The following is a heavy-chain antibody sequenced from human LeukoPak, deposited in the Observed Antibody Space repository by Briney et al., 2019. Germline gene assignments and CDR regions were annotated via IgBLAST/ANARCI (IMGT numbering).Heavy chain of an antibody. CDR2: IYTSGST. V-gene: IGHV4-4*09. J-gene: IGHJ4*02. Sequence: SETLSLTCTVSGGSISSYYWSWIRQPPGKGLEWIGYIYTSGSTNYNPSLKSRVTISVDTSKNQFSLKLSSVTAADTAVYYCARLHYDFWSGYYPYFDYWGQGTLVTVPS. CDR3: ARLHYDFWSGYYPYFDY. D-gene: IGHD3-3*01. CDR1: GGSISSYY.